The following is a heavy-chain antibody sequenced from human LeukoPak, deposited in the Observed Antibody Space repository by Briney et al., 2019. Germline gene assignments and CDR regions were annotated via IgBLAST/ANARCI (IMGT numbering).Heavy chain of an antibody. CDR3: AREYGDQGTRNFDY. CDR2: IYPNGAI. Sequence: SETLSLTCTVSGASISIYFWTWIRQPAGKGLEWIGRIYPNGAINYNPSLKSRVTMSVDTSKNQFSLKLISVTAADTAVYYCAREYGDQGTRNFDYWGQGGLVTVSS. J-gene: IGHJ4*02. V-gene: IGHV4-4*07. D-gene: IGHD4-17*01. CDR1: GASISIYF.